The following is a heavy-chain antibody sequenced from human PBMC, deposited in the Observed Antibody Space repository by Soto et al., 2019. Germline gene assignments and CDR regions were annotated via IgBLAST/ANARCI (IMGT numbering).Heavy chain of an antibody. Sequence: GGSLRLSCAASGFTFSSYAMSWVRQAPGKGLEWVSAISGSGGSTYYADSVKGRFTISRDNSKNTLYLQMNSLRAEDTAVYYCAKDPHASPTHYYDSSGYAIFGYFDYWGQGTLVTVSS. J-gene: IGHJ4*02. V-gene: IGHV3-23*01. CDR3: AKDPHASPTHYYDSSGYAIFGYFDY. D-gene: IGHD3-22*01. CDR1: GFTFSSYA. CDR2: ISGSGGST.